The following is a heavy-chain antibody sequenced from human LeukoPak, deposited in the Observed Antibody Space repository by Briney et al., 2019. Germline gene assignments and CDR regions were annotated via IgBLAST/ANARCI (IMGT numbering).Heavy chain of an antibody. CDR1: GGPISSYY. J-gene: IGHJ5*02. CDR2: IYYSGST. D-gene: IGHD4-23*01. CDR3: ARSEAAASGNRFDP. Sequence: SETLSLTCTVSGGPISSYYWSWIRQPPGKGLDWIGYIYYSGSTNCNPSLKSRVTISVDTSKNQFSLKLSSVTAADTAVYYCARSEAAASGNRFDPWGQGTLVTVSS. V-gene: IGHV4-59*01.